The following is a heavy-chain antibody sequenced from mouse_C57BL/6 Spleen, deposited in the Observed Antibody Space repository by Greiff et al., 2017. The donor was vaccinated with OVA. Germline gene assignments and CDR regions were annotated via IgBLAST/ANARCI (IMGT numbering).Heavy chain of an antibody. CDR2: INPNNGGT. CDR1: GYTFTDYY. D-gene: IGHD2-5*01. J-gene: IGHJ2*01. CDR3: ARWNYSNSYFDY. V-gene: IGHV1-26*01. Sequence: EVQLQQSGPELVKPGASVKISCKASGYTFTDYYMNWVKQSHGKSLEWIGDINPNNGGTSYNQKFKGKATLTVDKSSSTAYMELRSLTSEDSAVYYCARWNYSNSYFDYWGQGTTLTVSS.